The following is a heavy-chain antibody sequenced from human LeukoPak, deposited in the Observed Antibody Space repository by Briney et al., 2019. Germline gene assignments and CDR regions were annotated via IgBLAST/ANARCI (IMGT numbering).Heavy chain of an antibody. CDR3: AKHKRPVAATRFDY. J-gene: IGHJ4*02. D-gene: IGHD2-15*01. V-gene: IGHV3-23*01. Sequence: GGSLRLSCAASGFTFSSYGLSWVRQAPGEGLEWVSAISGSGGSTYYADSVKGRFTISRDNSKNTLYLQMNSLRAEDTAVYYCAKHKRPVAATRFDYWGQGTLVTVSS. CDR1: GFTFSSYG. CDR2: ISGSGGST.